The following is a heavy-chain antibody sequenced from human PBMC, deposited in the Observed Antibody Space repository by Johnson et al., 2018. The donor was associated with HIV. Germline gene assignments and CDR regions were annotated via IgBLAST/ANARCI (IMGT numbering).Heavy chain of an antibody. CDR1: GFPFSTYA. CDR3: ARQLGSDAFDV. Sequence: QVQLVESGGGVVQPGRSLRLSCAASGFPFSTYAMHWVRQAPGKGLEWVSVISYDGSDKYYADSVKGRFTISRDNSKNTLYVQMNSLRAEDTAVYYCARQLGSDAFDVWGQGTMVTVSS. J-gene: IGHJ3*01. V-gene: IGHV3-30-3*01. CDR2: ISYDGSDK. D-gene: IGHD7-27*01.